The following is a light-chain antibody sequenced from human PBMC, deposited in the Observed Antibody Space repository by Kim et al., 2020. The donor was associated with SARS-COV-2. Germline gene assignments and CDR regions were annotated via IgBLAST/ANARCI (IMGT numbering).Light chain of an antibody. CDR1: QSVGSTY. J-gene: IGKJ3*01. CDR3: HQYGTSPFT. Sequence: APGERATPSCRASQSVGSTYLAWYQQIPGQAPRLLIYGSSNRATGIPGRFSGSGSGTDFTLTITRLEPEDFAVYYCHQYGTSPFTFGPGTKVDIK. CDR2: GSS. V-gene: IGKV3-20*01.